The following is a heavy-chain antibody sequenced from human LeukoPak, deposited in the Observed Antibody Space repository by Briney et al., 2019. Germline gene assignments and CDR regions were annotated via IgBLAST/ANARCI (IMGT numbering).Heavy chain of an antibody. J-gene: IGHJ3*02. CDR1: GFIFRTYG. Sequence: PGGSLRLSCAASGFIFRTYGMHWVRHAPGKGLEWVAVMSYDGSTKYYGDPVKGRFTISRDNSKNMLYLQMNSLRAEDTAVYYCAKDSGQLLYGDAFDIWGQGTMVRVSS. CDR3: AKDSGQLLYGDAFDI. CDR2: MSYDGSTK. V-gene: IGHV3-30*18. D-gene: IGHD3-10*01.